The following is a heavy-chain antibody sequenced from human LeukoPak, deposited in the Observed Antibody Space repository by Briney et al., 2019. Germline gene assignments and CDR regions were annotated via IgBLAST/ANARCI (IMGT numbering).Heavy chain of an antibody. D-gene: IGHD2-15*01. Sequence: GGSLRLSCAASGFTFSDYYMSWIRQAPGKGLEWIAYLSSSSTYTHYADSVKGRFTVSRDNAKNSVFLQMNSLRAEDTAIYYCATSRMWYHFDYLGQGTLVIVSS. V-gene: IGHV3-11*03. CDR3: ATSRMWYHFDY. CDR1: GFTFSDYY. CDR2: LSSSSTYT. J-gene: IGHJ4*02.